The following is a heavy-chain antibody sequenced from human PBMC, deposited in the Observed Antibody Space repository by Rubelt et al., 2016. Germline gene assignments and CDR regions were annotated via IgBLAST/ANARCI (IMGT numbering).Heavy chain of an antibody. CDR3: ATRLPTDY. CDR2: ISHSGST. J-gene: IGHJ4*02. CDR1: GGSFSDHH. V-gene: IGHV4-34*01. Sequence: QVQLKQWGTGLLRPSETLSLTCAVYGGSFSDHHWSWIRQPPGKGLEWIGEISHSGSTTYNPSLKSRVTVSVDTSKNQFSRKVTSLTAADTAVYFWATRLPTDYWSQGTPVTV. D-gene: IGHD2-15*01.